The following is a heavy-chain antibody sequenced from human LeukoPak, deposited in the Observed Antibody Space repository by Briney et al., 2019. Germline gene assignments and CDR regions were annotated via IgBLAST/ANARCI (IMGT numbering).Heavy chain of an antibody. J-gene: IGHJ4*02. CDR1: GGSLSSGGSR. CDR3: ARDWGTYFDY. Sequence: PSQTLSLTCNVSGGSLSSGGSRWRWIRQHPGTGLEWIGHIYYSGSTYYNPSLESRLTMSVDTSKNQFSLHLTSVTAAHTAAYYCARDWGTYFDYWGQGTLVTVYS. V-gene: IGHV4-31*03. CDR2: IYYSGST. D-gene: IGHD7-27*01.